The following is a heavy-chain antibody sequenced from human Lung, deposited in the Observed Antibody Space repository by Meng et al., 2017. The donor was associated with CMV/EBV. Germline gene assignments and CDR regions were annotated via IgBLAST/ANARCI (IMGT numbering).Heavy chain of an antibody. CDR2: IYYSGST. D-gene: IGHD6-13*01. CDR1: GGSISSGDYY. CDR3: ARDNIAAAGTEGY. V-gene: IGHV4-30-4*08. J-gene: IGHJ4*02. Sequence: SETLSLXCTVSGGSISSGDYYWSWIRQPPGKGLEWIGYIYYSGSTYYNPSLKSRVTISVDTSKNQFSLKLSSVTAADTAVYYCARDNIAAAGTEGYWGQGTXVNGAS.